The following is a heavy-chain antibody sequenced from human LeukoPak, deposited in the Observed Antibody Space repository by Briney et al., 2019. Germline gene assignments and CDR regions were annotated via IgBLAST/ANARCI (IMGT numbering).Heavy chain of an antibody. CDR1: GYTFTSYG. Sequence: ASVKVSCKASGYTFTSYGISWVRQAPGQGLEWMGWISAYNGNTNYAQKLQGRVTMTTDTSTSTAYMELTSLRSDDTAVYYCARDSSKFIAVAAGYWGQGTLVTVSS. D-gene: IGHD6-19*01. V-gene: IGHV1-18*01. CDR3: ARDSSKFIAVAAGY. J-gene: IGHJ4*02. CDR2: ISAYNGNT.